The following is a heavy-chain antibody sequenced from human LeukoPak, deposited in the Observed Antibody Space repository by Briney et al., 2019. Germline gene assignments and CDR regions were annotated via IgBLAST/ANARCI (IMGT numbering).Heavy chain of an antibody. D-gene: IGHD3-22*01. Sequence: SETLSLTCTVSGGSISSYYWSWIRQSPGKGLEWIGYIYYGGSTDYNPSLKSRVTISKDTSKTQCSLRLSSVTAADTAVYYCARARLDSSGRFDYWGQGTLVTVSS. CDR3: ARARLDSSGRFDY. V-gene: IGHV4-59*01. CDR1: GGSISSYY. J-gene: IGHJ4*02. CDR2: IYYGGST.